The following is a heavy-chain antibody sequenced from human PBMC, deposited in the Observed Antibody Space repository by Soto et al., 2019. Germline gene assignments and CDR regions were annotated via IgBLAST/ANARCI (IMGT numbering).Heavy chain of an antibody. J-gene: IGHJ5*02. CDR3: PSVPAALHFWFVP. V-gene: IGHV1-69*12. CDR1: GGTFSSYA. CDR2: IIPIFGTA. D-gene: IGHD2-2*01. Sequence: QVQLVQSGAEVKKPGSSVKVSCKASGGTFSSYAISWVRQAPGQGLEWMGGIIPIFGTANYAQKFKGRVTIPADEPPRTASLERGSLRSNAPAVYYCPSVPAALHFWFVPWGQGTLVPFSS.